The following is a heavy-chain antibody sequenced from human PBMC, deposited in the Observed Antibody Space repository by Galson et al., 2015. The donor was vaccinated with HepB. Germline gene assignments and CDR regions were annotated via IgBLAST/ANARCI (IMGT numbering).Heavy chain of an antibody. J-gene: IGHJ5*02. CDR1: GDTFSSYA. Sequence: SVKVSCKASGDTFSSYAISWVRQAPGQGLDWMGGIIPIFGTTSYAQKFQGRVTITADKSTTTTYMDLTSLRSEDTAVYYCARGGYYGSGRYLGVNWFDPWGQGTLVTVSS. D-gene: IGHD3-10*01. CDR2: IIPIFGTT. V-gene: IGHV1-69*06. CDR3: ARGGYYGSGRYLGVNWFDP.